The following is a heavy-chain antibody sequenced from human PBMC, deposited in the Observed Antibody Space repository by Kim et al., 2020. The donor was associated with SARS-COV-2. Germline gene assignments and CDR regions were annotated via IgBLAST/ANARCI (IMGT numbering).Heavy chain of an antibody. Sequence: KLQGRVTMTTDTSTSTAYMELRSLRSDDTAVYYCARGGVLQGYYYYGMDVWGQGTTVTVSS. J-gene: IGHJ6*02. D-gene: IGHD3-10*01. V-gene: IGHV1-18*01. CDR3: ARGGVLQGYYYYGMDV.